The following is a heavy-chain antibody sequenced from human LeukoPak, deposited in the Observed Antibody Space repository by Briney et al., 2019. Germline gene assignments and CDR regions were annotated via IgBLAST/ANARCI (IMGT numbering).Heavy chain of an antibody. Sequence: GGSLRLSCAASGFTFSSYGMHWVRQAPGKGLEWVAVISYDGSNKYYADSVKGRFTISRDNSKNTLYLQMNSLRAEDTAVYYCARAAAYSSGWYFDYWGQGTLVTVSS. CDR1: GFTFSSYG. CDR3: ARAAAYSSGWYFDY. J-gene: IGHJ4*02. CDR2: ISYDGSNK. V-gene: IGHV3-30*03. D-gene: IGHD6-19*01.